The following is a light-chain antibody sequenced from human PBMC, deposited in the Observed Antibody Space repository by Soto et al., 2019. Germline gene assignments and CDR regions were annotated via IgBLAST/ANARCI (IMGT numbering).Light chain of an antibody. CDR3: QQYSTYSVFT. Sequence: DIPMTQSPSTLSASVGDRVTITCRASQNLNGWLAWYQQKPGKAPKLLIYKASNLETGVPSRFSGSGSGTEFTLSISCLQPDDFATYYCQQYSTYSVFTFGQGTRLEIK. CDR1: QNLNGW. J-gene: IGKJ2*01. CDR2: KAS. V-gene: IGKV1-5*03.